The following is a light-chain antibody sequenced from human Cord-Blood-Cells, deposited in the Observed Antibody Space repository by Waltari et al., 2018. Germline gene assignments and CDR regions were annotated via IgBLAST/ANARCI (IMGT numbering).Light chain of an antibody. Sequence: QSALTQPASVSGSPGQSITISCTGTSSDVGGYNYVSWYQQHPGKAPKLMIYEVSKRPSGVSKRFAGSKSGNTASLTISGLQAEDEADYYCSSYTSSSTLVFGGVTKLTVL. CDR2: EVS. J-gene: IGLJ2*01. CDR3: SSYTSSSTLV. V-gene: IGLV2-14*01. CDR1: SSDVGGYNY.